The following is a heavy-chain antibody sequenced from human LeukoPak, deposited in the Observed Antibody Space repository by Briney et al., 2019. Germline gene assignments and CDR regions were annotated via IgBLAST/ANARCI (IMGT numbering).Heavy chain of an antibody. Sequence: GGSLRLSCAASGFTFSSYSMNWVRQAPGKGLEWVSSISSSSSYIYYADSVKGRFTISRDNAKNSLYLQMNSLRAEDTAVYYCARPPQDYYDSSGYYYECWGQGTLVTVSS. D-gene: IGHD3-22*01. V-gene: IGHV3-21*01. CDR3: ARPPQDYYDSSGYYYEC. J-gene: IGHJ4*02. CDR2: ISSSSSYI. CDR1: GFTFSSYS.